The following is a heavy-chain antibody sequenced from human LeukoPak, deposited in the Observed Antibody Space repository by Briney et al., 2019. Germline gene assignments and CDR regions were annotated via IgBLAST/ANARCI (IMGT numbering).Heavy chain of an antibody. V-gene: IGHV4-59*01. J-gene: IGHJ4*02. CDR3: ARAPSGWYGGLDY. CDR2: IYYSGST. D-gene: IGHD6-13*01. Sequence: PSETLSLTCTVSGGSISSYYWSWIRQPPGKGLEWIGYIYYSGSTNYNPSLKSRVTISVDTSKNQFSLKLSSVTAADTAVYYCARAPSGWYGGLDYWGQGTLVTVSS. CDR1: GGSISSYY.